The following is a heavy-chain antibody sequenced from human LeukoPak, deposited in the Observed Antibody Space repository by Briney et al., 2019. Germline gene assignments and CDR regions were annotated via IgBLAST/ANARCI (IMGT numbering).Heavy chain of an antibody. D-gene: IGHD5-12*01. Sequence: PGGSLRLSCAASGFTFSRYAMSWVRQAPGKGLEWVSAISGSGGSTYYADSVKGRFTISRDNSKNTLYLQMNSLRAEYTAVYYCAKTPLVIVATTTTFDYWGQGTLVTVSS. CDR1: GFTFSRYA. J-gene: IGHJ4*02. V-gene: IGHV3-23*01. CDR3: AKTPLVIVATTTTFDY. CDR2: ISGSGGST.